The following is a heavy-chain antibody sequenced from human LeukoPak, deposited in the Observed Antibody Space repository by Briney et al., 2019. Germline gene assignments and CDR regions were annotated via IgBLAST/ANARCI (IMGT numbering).Heavy chain of an antibody. CDR1: GGSISSYY. V-gene: IGHV4-4*07. Sequence: PSETLSLTCIVSGGSISSYYWSWIRQPAGKGLEWIGRIYTSGSTNYNPSLKSRVTMSVDTSKNQFSLKLSSVTAADTAVYYCARSEAVAGPYYYYGMDVWGQGTTVTVSS. J-gene: IGHJ6*02. CDR3: ARSEAVAGPYYYYGMDV. D-gene: IGHD6-19*01. CDR2: IYTSGST.